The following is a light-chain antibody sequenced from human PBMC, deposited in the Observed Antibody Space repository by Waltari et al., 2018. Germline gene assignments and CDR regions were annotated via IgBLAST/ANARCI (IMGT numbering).Light chain of an antibody. Sequence: QSALTPPRSVSGSPGQSVTLPCPGTRSDVGGYYHVPWYQQHPGKAPKLMIYDVRKRPSGVPDRFSGSKSGNTASLTISGLQAEDEADYYCCSYAGSYAHVVFGGGTKLTVL. CDR1: RSDVGGYYH. CDR2: DVR. V-gene: IGLV2-11*01. J-gene: IGLJ2*01. CDR3: CSYAGSYAHVV.